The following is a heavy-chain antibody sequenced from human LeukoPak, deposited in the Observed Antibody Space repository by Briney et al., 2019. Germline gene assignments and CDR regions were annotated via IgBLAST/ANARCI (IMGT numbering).Heavy chain of an antibody. V-gene: IGHV3-48*04. D-gene: IGHD6-19*01. Sequence: GGSLRLSCAASGFTFSSYSMNWVRQAPGKGLEWVSYISSSGSTIYYADSVKGRFTISRDNAKNSLYLQMNSLRAEDTAVYYCARDSNDGWYGPRRVFDYWGQGTLVTVSS. CDR2: ISSSGSTI. J-gene: IGHJ4*02. CDR1: GFTFSSYS. CDR3: ARDSNDGWYGPRRVFDY.